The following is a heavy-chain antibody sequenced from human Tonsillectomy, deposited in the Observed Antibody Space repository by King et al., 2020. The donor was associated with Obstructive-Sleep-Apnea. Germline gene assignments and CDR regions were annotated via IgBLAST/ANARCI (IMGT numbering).Heavy chain of an antibody. CDR2: IYYAGST. V-gene: IGHV4-39*07. J-gene: IGHJ5*02. D-gene: IGHD1-26*01. CDR1: GGSIRSGNYD. Sequence: HLQLQESGPGLVKPSETLSLTCTVSGGSIRSGNYDWGWIRQPPGKGLEWIGSIYYAGSTYSKASLKSRVTLSVDTSKNQFSLKLTSVTAADTAVYYCARGSLPSAAPYNWFDPWGQGTLVTVSS. CDR3: ARGSLPSAAPYNWFDP.